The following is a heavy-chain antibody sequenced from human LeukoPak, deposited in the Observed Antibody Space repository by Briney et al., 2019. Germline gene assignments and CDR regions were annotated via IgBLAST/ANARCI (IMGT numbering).Heavy chain of an antibody. CDR2: ISSSSSYI. D-gene: IGHD3-3*01. J-gene: IGHJ4*02. CDR3: ARGHYDFWSGPYFDY. Sequence: AGGSLRLSCAASGFTFSSYSMNWVRQAPGKGLEWVSSISSSSSYIHYADSVKGRFTISRDNAKNSLYLQMNSLRAEDTAVYYCARGHYDFWSGPYFDYWGQGTLVTVSS. V-gene: IGHV3-21*01. CDR1: GFTFSSYS.